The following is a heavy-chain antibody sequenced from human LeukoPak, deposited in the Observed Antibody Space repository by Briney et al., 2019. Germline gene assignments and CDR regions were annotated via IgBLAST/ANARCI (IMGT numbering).Heavy chain of an antibody. CDR3: AKGGIAVAGNDY. V-gene: IGHV3-30*04. D-gene: IGHD6-19*01. CDR1: GFTFSSYA. J-gene: IGHJ4*02. CDR2: ISYDGSNK. Sequence: RGSLRLSYAASGFTFSSYAMHWVRQAPGTGLEWVAVISYDGSNKYYADSVKGRFTISRDNSKNTLYLQMNSLRAEDTAVYYCAKGGIAVAGNDYWGQGTLVTVSS.